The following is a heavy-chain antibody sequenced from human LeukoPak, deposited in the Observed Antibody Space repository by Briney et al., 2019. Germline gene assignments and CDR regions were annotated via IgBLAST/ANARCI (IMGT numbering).Heavy chain of an antibody. Sequence: PGGSLRLSCAASGVYFNTYGMHWVRQAPGEGLEWVTDISKDGADKYYADSVKGRFTISRENSKNTVYLQMNRLREEETEVYCNAKNDISVYYAHFWGQATLVSVSS. CDR1: GVYFNTYG. D-gene: IGHD3-22*01. CDR2: ISKDGADK. J-gene: IGHJ4*02. CDR3: AKNDISVYYAHF. V-gene: IGHV3-30*18.